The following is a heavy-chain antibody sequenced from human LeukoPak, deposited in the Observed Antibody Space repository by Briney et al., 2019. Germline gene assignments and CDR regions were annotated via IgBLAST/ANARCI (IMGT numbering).Heavy chain of an antibody. V-gene: IGHV6-1*01. CDR1: GDSVSSNSAA. J-gene: IGHJ2*01. CDR3: ARVRMAAAGIYWYFDL. CDR2: TYYRSKWYN. D-gene: IGHD6-13*01. Sequence: SQTLSLTCAISGDSVSSNSAAWNWLRQSPSRGLEWLGRTYYRSKWYNDYAVSVKSRITINPDTSKNQFSLQLNSVTPEDTAVYYCARVRMAAAGIYWYFDLWGRGTLVTVSS.